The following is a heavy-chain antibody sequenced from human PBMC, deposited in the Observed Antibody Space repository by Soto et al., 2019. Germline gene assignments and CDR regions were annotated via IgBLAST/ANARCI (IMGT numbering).Heavy chain of an antibody. CDR2: ISGSGIST. CDR3: VKPPVITASYYYYDMDV. J-gene: IGHJ6*02. CDR1: VFTFSTYP. Sequence: WSLRLSCAASVFTFSTYPMSWVRQAPGKGLEWVSGISGSGISTYYTDSVKGRFTISRDNSKNTVFLQMNSLRDEDTAVYYCVKPPVITASYYYYDMDVWGQGTTVTVS. D-gene: IGHD4-4*01. V-gene: IGHV3-23*01.